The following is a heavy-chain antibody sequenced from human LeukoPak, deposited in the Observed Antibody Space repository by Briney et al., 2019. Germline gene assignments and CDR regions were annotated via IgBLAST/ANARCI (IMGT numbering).Heavy chain of an antibody. J-gene: IGHJ6*03. CDR3: ARAAIAVAGDYHYHYMDV. Sequence: ASVKVSCKASGYTFTGHYMHWVRQAPGQGLEWMGWISPNSGDTDYAQRFQGRVSMTRDTSISTAYMELSRLRSDDTAVYFCARAAIAVAGDYHYHYMDVWGKGTTVTVSS. D-gene: IGHD6-19*01. CDR2: ISPNSGDT. V-gene: IGHV1-2*02. CDR1: GYTFTGHY.